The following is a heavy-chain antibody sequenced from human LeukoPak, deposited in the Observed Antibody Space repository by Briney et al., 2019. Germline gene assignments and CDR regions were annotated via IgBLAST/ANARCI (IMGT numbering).Heavy chain of an antibody. V-gene: IGHV3-74*01. CDR1: GFTLSSYA. Sequence: PGGSLRLSCAASGFTLSSYAMSWVRQAPGKGLEWVSRINSDGSTTSYADSVKGRFTISRDNAKNTLYLQMNSLRAEDTAVYYCARVAVGAWYWGQGTLVTVSS. CDR2: INSDGSTT. J-gene: IGHJ4*02. CDR3: ARVAVGAWY. D-gene: IGHD1-26*01.